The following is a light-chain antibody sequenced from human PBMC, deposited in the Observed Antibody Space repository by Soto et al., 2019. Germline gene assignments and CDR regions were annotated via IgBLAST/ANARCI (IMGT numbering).Light chain of an antibody. Sequence: QSALTQPRSVSGSPGQSVTISCTGTSSDVGGYNYVSWYQQHPGKAPKLMIYDVNKRPSGVPDRFSASKSGNAASLTISGLQAEDEADYYCSSYAGSYRVFGTGTKLTVL. V-gene: IGLV2-11*01. CDR3: SSYAGSYRV. J-gene: IGLJ1*01. CDR1: SSDVGGYNY. CDR2: DVN.